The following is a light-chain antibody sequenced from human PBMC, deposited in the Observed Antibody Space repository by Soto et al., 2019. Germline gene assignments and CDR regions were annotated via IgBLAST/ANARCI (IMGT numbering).Light chain of an antibody. J-gene: IGKJ1*01. V-gene: IGKV1-8*01. CDR2: GES. CDR3: QQYYNYPRT. CDR1: QGVSSY. Sequence: AIRLTQSPSSLSASTGDRVTITCRASQGVSSYLAWYQQKPGKAPKLLIYGESTLQTGVPSRFSGSGSGTDFNFTISCLQSEDFATYYCQQYYNYPRTFGQGTKLEV.